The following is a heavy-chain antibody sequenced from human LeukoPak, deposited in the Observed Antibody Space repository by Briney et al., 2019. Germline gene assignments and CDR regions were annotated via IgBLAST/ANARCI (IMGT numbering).Heavy chain of an antibody. CDR1: GFSLSTGGVG. Sequence: SGPTLVKPTQTLTLTCTFSGFSLSTGGVGVGWIRQPPGKALEWLAIIYWDDDKRYSPSLKSRLTIMKDTSKDLVVLIMTNVDPVDTATYYCAHRREGGVVKFGTFDYWGQGALVTVSS. V-gene: IGHV2-5*02. CDR3: AHRREGGVVKFGTFDY. D-gene: IGHD3-22*01. CDR2: IYWDDDK. J-gene: IGHJ4*02.